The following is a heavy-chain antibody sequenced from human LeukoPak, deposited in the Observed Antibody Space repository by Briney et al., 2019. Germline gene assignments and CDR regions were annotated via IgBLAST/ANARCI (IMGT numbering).Heavy chain of an antibody. V-gene: IGHV4-61*01. CDR2: IYYSGST. D-gene: IGHD3-16*01. Sequence: PSETLSLTCTVSGYSISSGYYWSWIRQPPGKGLEWIGYIYYSGSTNYKPSLKRRVTISVDTSKNQFSLKLSSVTAADTAVYYCARETSQKGAHYMDVWGKGTTVTISS. CDR1: GYSISSGYY. CDR3: ARETSQKGAHYMDV. J-gene: IGHJ6*03.